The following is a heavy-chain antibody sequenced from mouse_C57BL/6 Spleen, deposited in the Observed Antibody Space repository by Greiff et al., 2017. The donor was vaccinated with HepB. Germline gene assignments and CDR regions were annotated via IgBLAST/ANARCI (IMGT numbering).Heavy chain of an antibody. CDR1: GYTFTSYW. J-gene: IGHJ1*03. CDR2: IDPSDSYT. V-gene: IGHV1-59*01. Sequence: VQLQQPGAELVRPGTSVKLSCKASGYTFTSYWMHWVKQRPGQGLEWIGVIDPSDSYTNYNQKFKGKATLTVDKTSSTAYMQISSLTSEDSAVYYCASEREIYCYGSSWYFDVWGTGTTVTVAS. D-gene: IGHD1-1*01. CDR3: ASEREIYCYGSSWYFDV.